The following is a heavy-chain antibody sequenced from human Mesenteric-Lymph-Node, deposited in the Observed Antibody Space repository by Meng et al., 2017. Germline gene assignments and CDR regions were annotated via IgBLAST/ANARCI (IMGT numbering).Heavy chain of an antibody. Sequence: VPLQQSGPGLMKPSQTLPLTSSIFGDSVSSTGAAWNWIRQSPSRGLEWLGRTYYSAKWYNDYAVSVKGRIAINPDTSKNQFFLQLNSVTPEDTSLYYCARDYGTSRPFEYWGQGILVTVSS. CDR1: GDSVSSTGAA. D-gene: IGHD1/OR15-1a*01. V-gene: IGHV6-1*02. CDR2: TYYSAKWYN. J-gene: IGHJ4*02. CDR3: ARDYGTSRPFEY.